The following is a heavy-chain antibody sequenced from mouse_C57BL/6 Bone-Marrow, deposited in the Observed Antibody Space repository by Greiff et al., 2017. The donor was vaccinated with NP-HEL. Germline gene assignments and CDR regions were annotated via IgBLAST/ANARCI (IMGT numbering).Heavy chain of an antibody. CDR3: ARWDYDAMDY. CDR2: IHPNSGST. V-gene: IGHV1-64*01. D-gene: IGHD1-1*02. CDR1: GYTFTSYW. Sequence: QVQLQQPGAELVKPGASVKLSCKASGYTFTSYWMRWVKQRPGQGLEWIGMIHPNSGSTNYNEKFKSKATLTVDKSSSTAYMQLSSLTSEDSAVYYCARWDYDAMDYWGQGTSVTVSS. J-gene: IGHJ4*01.